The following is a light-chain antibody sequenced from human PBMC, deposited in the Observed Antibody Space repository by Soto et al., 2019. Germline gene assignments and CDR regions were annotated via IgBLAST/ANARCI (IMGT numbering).Light chain of an antibody. CDR2: GAS. V-gene: IGKV3-15*01. CDR3: QQYNKWALT. Sequence: VMTHSPATVSVSPGERATFSCRASQSVRASLAWYQQNPGQAPRLLIYGASTMATGTQARFSGSGSGTEVTHTISSPPSEYSGVYYFQQYNKWALTFGEGTKVDIK. J-gene: IGKJ1*01. CDR1: QSVRAS.